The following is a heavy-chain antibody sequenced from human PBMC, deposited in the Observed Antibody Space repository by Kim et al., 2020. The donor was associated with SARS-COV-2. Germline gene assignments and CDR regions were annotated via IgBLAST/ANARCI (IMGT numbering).Heavy chain of an antibody. V-gene: IGHV3-21*01. J-gene: IGHJ4*02. D-gene: IGHD5-12*01. CDR1: GFTFSSYA. Sequence: GGSLRLSCAASGFTFSSYAMNWVRQAPGKGLEWVSSISRDSSDIYYADSVKGRFTISRDNTKSSLFLQMNSLRAEDTAVYYCAKIPTNTTQGDFWGQGTLVTVSS. CDR2: ISRDSSDI. CDR3: AKIPTNTTQGDF.